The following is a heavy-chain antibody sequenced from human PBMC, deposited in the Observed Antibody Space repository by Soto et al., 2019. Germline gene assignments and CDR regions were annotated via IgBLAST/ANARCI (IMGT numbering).Heavy chain of an antibody. CDR3: ALPAAGARSYYMDV. V-gene: IGHV1-8*02. CDR2: MNPNSGNT. J-gene: IGHJ6*03. CDR1: GGTFSSYA. D-gene: IGHD6-13*01. Sequence: GASVKVSCKASGGTFSSYAISWVRQAPGQGLEWMGWMNPNSGNTGYAQRFQGRVTMTRNTSISTAYMELSSLRSEDTAVYYCALPAAGARSYYMDVWGKGTTVTVSS.